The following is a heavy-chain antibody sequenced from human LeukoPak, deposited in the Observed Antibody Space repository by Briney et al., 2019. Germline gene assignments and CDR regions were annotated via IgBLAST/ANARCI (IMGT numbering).Heavy chain of an antibody. Sequence: WGSLKLSCSASGLTFSVSAIHWVRQASGKGLEWVGRIKTKADNYATAYAASVKGRFTISRDDSTNTAYLQMNSLKTEDTAVYYCTHPAYYYNVDVWGKGTTVTVSS. J-gene: IGHJ6*04. CDR3: THPAYYYNVDV. CDR1: GLTFSVSA. V-gene: IGHV3-73*01. CDR2: IKTKADNYAT. D-gene: IGHD6-25*01.